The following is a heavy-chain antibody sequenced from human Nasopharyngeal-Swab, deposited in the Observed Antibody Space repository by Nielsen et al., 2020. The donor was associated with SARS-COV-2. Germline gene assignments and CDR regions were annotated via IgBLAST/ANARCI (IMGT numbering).Heavy chain of an antibody. Sequence: GGSLRLSCAASGFSFDDYAMHWVRQVPGKGLEWVSGISWNSGNIGYADSVKGRFTISRDNAKNSLYLQVNSLRAEDMALYYCAKGVGDYVYYYFDLWGRGTPVTVSS. D-gene: IGHD4-17*01. CDR1: GFSFDDYA. V-gene: IGHV3-9*03. J-gene: IGHJ2*01. CDR3: AKGVGDYVYYYFDL. CDR2: ISWNSGNI.